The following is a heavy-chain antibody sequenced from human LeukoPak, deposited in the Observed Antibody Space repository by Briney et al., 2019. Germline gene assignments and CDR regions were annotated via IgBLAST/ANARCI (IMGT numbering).Heavy chain of an antibody. V-gene: IGHV3-33*01. Sequence: PGGTLRLSCAASGFTFSSYGMHWVRKAPAKGLERVAVIWYDGSNKYYADSVKSRFTISRDNSKNTLYLQMNSLRAEDTAVYYCARGDFGCSGVSCYVDYWGQGTLVTVSA. D-gene: IGHD2-15*01. CDR2: IWYDGSNK. J-gene: IGHJ4*02. CDR3: ARGDFGCSGVSCYVDY. CDR1: GFTFSSYG.